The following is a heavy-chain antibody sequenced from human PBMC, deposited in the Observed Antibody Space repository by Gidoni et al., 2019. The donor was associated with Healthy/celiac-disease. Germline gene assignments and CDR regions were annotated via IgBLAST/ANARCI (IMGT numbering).Heavy chain of an antibody. D-gene: IGHD6-19*01. CDR2: IYYSGST. CDR3: ARSGIAVAGAHFDY. J-gene: IGHJ4*02. Sequence: QLQLQESGPGLVKPSETLSLTCTVSGGSISSSSYYWGWIRQPPGKGLEWIGSIYYSGSTYYHPSLKSRVTISVDTSKNQFSLKLSSVTAADTAVYYCARSGIAVAGAHFDYWGQGTLVTVSS. CDR1: GGSISSSSYY. V-gene: IGHV4-39*07.